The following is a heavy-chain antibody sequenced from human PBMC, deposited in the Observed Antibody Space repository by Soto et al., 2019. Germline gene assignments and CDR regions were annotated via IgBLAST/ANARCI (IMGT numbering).Heavy chain of an antibody. J-gene: IGHJ6*02. CDR3: ARVEVMVWGDYYYGMDV. Sequence: QVQLVQSGAEVKKPGASVKVSCNASGYTFTGYYMHWVRQAPGQGLEWMGWINPNSGGTNYAQKFQGRVTMTRDTSISTAYMELSRLRSDDTAVYYCARVEVMVWGDYYYGMDVWGQGTTVTVSS. CDR1: GYTFTGYY. D-gene: IGHD2-8*01. V-gene: IGHV1-2*02. CDR2: INPNSGGT.